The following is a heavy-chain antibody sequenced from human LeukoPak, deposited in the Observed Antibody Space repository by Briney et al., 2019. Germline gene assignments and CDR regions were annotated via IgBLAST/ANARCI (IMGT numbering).Heavy chain of an antibody. CDR3: ARGPHITMVRGVIIPNWFDP. D-gene: IGHD3-10*01. Sequence: PSETLSLTCAVYGGSFSGYYWSWIRQPPGKGLEWIGEINHSGSTNYNPSLKSRVTISVDTSKNQFSLKLSSVTAADTAVYYCARGPHITMVRGVIIPNWFDPWGQGTLVTVSS. CDR2: INHSGST. CDR1: GGSFSGYY. J-gene: IGHJ5*02. V-gene: IGHV4-34*01.